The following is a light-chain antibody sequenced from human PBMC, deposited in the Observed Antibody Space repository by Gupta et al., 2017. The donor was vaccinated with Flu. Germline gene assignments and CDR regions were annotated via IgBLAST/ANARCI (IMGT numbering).Light chain of an antibody. J-gene: IGKJ1*01. CDR2: GAS. V-gene: IGKV3-20*01. Sequence: EIVLTQSPGTLSLSPGERATLSCRASQSVSSNSVAWYQQKPGQAPRLLIFGASSRATGIPDRFSGSDSGTDFTLTISRLEPEDFAVYYCQQYGNSPKTFGQGTKVEIK. CDR1: QSVSSNS. CDR3: QQYGNSPKT.